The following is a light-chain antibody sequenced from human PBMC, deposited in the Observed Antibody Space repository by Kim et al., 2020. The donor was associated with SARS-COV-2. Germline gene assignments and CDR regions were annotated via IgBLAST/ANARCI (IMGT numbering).Light chain of an antibody. V-gene: IGLV3-21*03. CDR2: DNS. J-gene: IGLJ2*01. CDR3: QVWDDTTALIV. CDR1: NIGRKS. Sequence: APGKTATLTCGGKNIGRKSVNWYRHRPGLAHALVVYDNSDRPSDIPERFSGSNSEDTATLTISSVEAGDEADYYCQVWDDTTALIVFGGGTQLTVL.